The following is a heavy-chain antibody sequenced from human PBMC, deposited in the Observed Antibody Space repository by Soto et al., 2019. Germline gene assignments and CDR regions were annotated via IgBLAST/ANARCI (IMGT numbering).Heavy chain of an antibody. V-gene: IGHV4-31*03. D-gene: IGHD3-16*01. CDR3: ARDFGGVSGTSNYFDH. Sequence: SETLSPTCTVSGASISIICYYWNWTRHHPGKGLEWISYNHYSGFTLYNPSPKTRVTISVDTSKNQFCLMLSSVTAADAGVYYCARDFGGVSGTSNYFDHWGQGTPVTVSS. J-gene: IGHJ4*02. CDR2: NHYSGFT. CDR1: GASISIICYY.